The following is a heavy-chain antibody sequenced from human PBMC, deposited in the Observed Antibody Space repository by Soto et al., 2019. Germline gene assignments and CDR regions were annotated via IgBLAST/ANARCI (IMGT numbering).Heavy chain of an antibody. D-gene: IGHD3-22*01. CDR2: ISGSGGST. CDR3: AKPGPMDFWGYVDSSGYYFDY. Sequence: GGSLRLSCAASGFTFSSYAMSWVRQAPGKGLEWVSAISGSGGSTYYADSVKGRFTISRDNSKNTLYLQMNSLRAEDTAVYYCAKPGPMDFWGYVDSSGYYFDYWGQGPLVTV. V-gene: IGHV3-23*01. CDR1: GFTFSSYA. J-gene: IGHJ4*02.